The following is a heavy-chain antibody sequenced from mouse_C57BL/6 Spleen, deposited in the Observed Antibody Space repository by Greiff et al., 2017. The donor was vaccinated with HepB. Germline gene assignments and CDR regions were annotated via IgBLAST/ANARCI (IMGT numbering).Heavy chain of an antibody. CDR3: TRCPYYYGSSYYYAMDY. V-gene: IGHV1-5*01. CDR1: GYTFTSYW. Sequence: VQLKESGTVLARPGASVKMSCKTSGYTFTSYWMHWVKQRPGQGLEWIGAIYPGNSDTSYNQKFKGKAKLTAVTSASTAYMELSSLTNEDSAVYYCTRCPYYYGSSYYYAMDYWGQGTSVTVSS. CDR2: IYPGNSDT. D-gene: IGHD1-1*01. J-gene: IGHJ4*01.